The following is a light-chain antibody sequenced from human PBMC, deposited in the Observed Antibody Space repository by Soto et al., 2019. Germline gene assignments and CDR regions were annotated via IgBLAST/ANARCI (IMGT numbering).Light chain of an antibody. V-gene: IGKV3-11*01. CDR2: DAS. CDR3: QQRSNWPGFT. J-gene: IGKJ3*01. Sequence: EIVLTQSPATLSLSPGERATLSCRASQSVSSYLAWYQQKPGQAPRLLIYDASTRATGIPARFSGSGSGTDFTLTISSLRPEDFAVYYCQQRSNWPGFTFGPGTKVDIK. CDR1: QSVSSY.